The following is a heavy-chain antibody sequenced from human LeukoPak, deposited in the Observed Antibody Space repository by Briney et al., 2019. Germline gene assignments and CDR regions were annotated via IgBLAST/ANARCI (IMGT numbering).Heavy chain of an antibody. J-gene: IGHJ4*02. D-gene: IGHD6-19*01. CDR1: GFTFSSYG. CDR2: ISYDGTNK. CDR3: AKRYSSAWDFDS. Sequence: PGRSLRLSCAASGFTFSSYGIHWVRQAPGKGLEWVAAISYDGTNKYYTDSVKGRFTISRDNSQNTVYLQMNSLRAEDTAVYFCAKRYSSAWDFDSWGQGTLVTVSS. V-gene: IGHV3-30*18.